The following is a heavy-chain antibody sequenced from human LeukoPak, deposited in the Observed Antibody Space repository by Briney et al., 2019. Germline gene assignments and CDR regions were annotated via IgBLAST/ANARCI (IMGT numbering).Heavy chain of an antibody. CDR1: GGTFSSYA. CDR2: TIPIFGTA. Sequence: GSSVKVSCKASGGTFSSYAISWVRQAPGQGLEWMGGTIPIFGTANYAQKFQGRVTITADESTSTAYMELSSLRSEDTAVYYCARLTAMARRDDYWGQGTLVTVSS. V-gene: IGHV1-69*01. CDR3: ARLTAMARRDDY. J-gene: IGHJ4*02. D-gene: IGHD5-18*01.